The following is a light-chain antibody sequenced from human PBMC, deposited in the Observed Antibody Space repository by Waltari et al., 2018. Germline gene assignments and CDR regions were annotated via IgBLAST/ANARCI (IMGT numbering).Light chain of an antibody. Sequence: QSALTQPASVSGSPGQSITISCTGTSSDVGGYNYVSWYQQHPGKAPQRLIYEGRNGPAGVSTRFSGSKSGNTASLTISGLQAEDEADYYCSSYTSSSTLVFGGGTKLTVL. CDR3: SSYTSSSTLV. J-gene: IGLJ2*01. CDR2: EGR. V-gene: IGLV2-14*01. CDR1: SSDVGGYNY.